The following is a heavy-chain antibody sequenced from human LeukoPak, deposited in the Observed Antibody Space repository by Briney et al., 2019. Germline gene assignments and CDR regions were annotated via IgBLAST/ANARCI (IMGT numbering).Heavy chain of an antibody. CDR2: ISSSSSYI. CDR3: ARVRMVRGADAFDI. D-gene: IGHD3-10*01. J-gene: IGHJ3*02. V-gene: IGHV3-21*01. Sequence: GSLRLSCAASGFTFSSYSMNWVRQAPGKGLEWVSSISSSSSYIYYADPVKGRFTISRDNAKNSLYLQMNSLRAEDTAVYYCARVRMVRGADAFDIWGQGTMVTVSS. CDR1: GFTFSSYS.